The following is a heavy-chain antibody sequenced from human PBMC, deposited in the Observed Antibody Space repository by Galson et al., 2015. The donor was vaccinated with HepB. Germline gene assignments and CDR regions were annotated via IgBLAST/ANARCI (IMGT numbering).Heavy chain of an antibody. Sequence: VRQAPGKGLEWVAGISGSGDSAYYADSVNGRFTISRDNSKNILYLQMNTLRAEDTAVYYCAKDGCSGTSCFNVNWFDPWGQGSLVTVSS. J-gene: IGHJ5*02. V-gene: IGHV3-23*01. CDR3: AKDGCSGTSCFNVNWFDP. D-gene: IGHD2-2*01. CDR2: ISGSGDSA.